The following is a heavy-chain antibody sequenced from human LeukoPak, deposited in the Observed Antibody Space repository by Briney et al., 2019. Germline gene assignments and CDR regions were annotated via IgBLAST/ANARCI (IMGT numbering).Heavy chain of an antibody. D-gene: IGHD2-2*02. CDR2: ISSSSSSI. CDR1: GFTFSSYN. V-gene: IGHV3-48*01. J-gene: IGHJ4*02. CDR3: ASAYELLYSPPFDY. Sequence: PGGSLRLSCAASGFTFSSYNMNWVRQAPGKGLEWVSYISSSSSSIYYVDSVKGRFTIARDNAKNSLYLQMNSLRAEDTAVYYCASAYELLYSPPFDYWGQGTLVTVSS.